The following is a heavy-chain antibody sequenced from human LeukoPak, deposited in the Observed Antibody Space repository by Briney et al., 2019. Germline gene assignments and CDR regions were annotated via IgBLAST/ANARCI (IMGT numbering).Heavy chain of an antibody. Sequence: ASVKVSCKASGYTFTSYDINWVRQATGQGLEWMGWMNPNSGNTGYAQKFQGRVTMTRNTSISTAYMELSSLRSEDTAVYYCAGDGGYCEGITCPGDHWGQGTLVVVSS. J-gene: IGHJ5*02. CDR3: AGDGGYCEGITCPGDH. CDR1: GYTFTSYD. D-gene: IGHD2-15*01. CDR2: MNPNSGNT. V-gene: IGHV1-8*01.